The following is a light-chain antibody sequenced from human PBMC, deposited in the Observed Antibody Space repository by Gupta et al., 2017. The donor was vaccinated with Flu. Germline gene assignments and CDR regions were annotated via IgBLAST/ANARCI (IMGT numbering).Light chain of an antibody. CDR2: GAS. J-gene: IGKJ1*01. Sequence: ATLSVSPGERATLYCRASQSVTTNLAWYQQKPGQAPRLLIYGASTSASGIPARFSGNGSGTDFTLTVTSLQSEDFAVYYCQQYNYWPRSRFGPETSVGIK. V-gene: IGKV3-15*01. CDR3: QQYNYWPRSR. CDR1: QSVTTN.